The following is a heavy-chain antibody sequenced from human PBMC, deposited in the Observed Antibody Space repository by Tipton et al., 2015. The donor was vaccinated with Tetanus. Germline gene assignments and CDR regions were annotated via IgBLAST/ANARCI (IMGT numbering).Heavy chain of an antibody. J-gene: IGHJ3*02. CDR3: VRAYYDILTGHYHRNAFDI. Sequence: GSLRLSCAASEFTFSNYAMSWVRQAPGKGLEWVSGISGSGGTTYHADSVKGRFTVSRDNSKNTLFLEMNSLRAEDTAVYYCVRAYYDILTGHYHRNAFDIWGQGTMVTVSS. CDR2: ISGSGGTT. CDR1: EFTFSNYA. V-gene: IGHV3-23*01. D-gene: IGHD3-9*01.